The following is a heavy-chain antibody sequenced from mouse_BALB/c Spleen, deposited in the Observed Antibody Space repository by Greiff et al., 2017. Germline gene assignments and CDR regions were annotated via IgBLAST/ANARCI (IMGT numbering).Heavy chain of an antibody. J-gene: IGHJ4*01. Sequence: QVQLKESGPGLVAPSQSLSITCTVSGFSLTDYGVSWIRQPPGKGLEWLGVIWGGGSTYYNSALKSRLSISKDNSKSQVFLKMNSLQTDDTAMYYCAKHGITTVAYYYAMDYWGQGTSVTVSS. CDR2: IWGGGST. D-gene: IGHD1-1*01. CDR3: AKHGITTVAYYYAMDY. V-gene: IGHV2-6-5*01. CDR1: GFSLTDYG.